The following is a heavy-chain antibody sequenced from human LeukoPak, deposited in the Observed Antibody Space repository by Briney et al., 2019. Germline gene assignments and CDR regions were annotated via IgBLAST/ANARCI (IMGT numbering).Heavy chain of an antibody. V-gene: IGHV4-34*01. CDR3: ARGLGIGGSYLNFYWFDP. CDR1: GGSFSGYY. CDR2: INHSGST. J-gene: IGHJ5*02. D-gene: IGHD1-26*01. Sequence: SETLSLTCAVYGGSFSGYYWSWIRQPPGKGLEWIGEINHSGSTNYNPSLKSRVTISVDTSKNQFSLKLSSVTAADTAVYYCARGLGIGGSYLNFYWFDPWGQGTLVTVSS.